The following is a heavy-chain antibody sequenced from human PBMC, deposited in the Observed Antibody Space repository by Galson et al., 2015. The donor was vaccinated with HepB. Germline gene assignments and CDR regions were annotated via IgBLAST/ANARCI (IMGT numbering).Heavy chain of an antibody. CDR3: AKDPYLYSALAGTMAGFDY. CDR1: GXTFSNYG. J-gene: IGHJ4*02. V-gene: IGHV3-30*18. D-gene: IGHD6-19*01. Sequence: RLSCAASGXTFSNYGMHWVRQAPGKGLEWVAVISYDGSNKYYADSVKGRFTISRDNSKNTLYLQMNSLRAEDTALYYCAKDPYLYSALAGTMAGFDYWGQGTLVTVSS. CDR2: ISYDGSNK.